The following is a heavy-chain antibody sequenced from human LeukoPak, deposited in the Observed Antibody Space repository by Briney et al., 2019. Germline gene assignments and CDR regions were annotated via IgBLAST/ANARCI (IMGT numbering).Heavy chain of an antibody. CDR1: GYSISSDYH. CDR2: IYHSGST. V-gene: IGHV4-38-2*02. CDR3: ARGIATTDF. Sequence: SETLSLTCTVSGYSISSDYHWGWIRQPPGKGLEWIGSIYHSGSTYYNPSLKSRVTISVDTSKNQFSLKLRSVTAADTAVYYCARGIATTDFWGHGTLVTVSS. J-gene: IGHJ4*01. D-gene: IGHD1/OR15-1a*01.